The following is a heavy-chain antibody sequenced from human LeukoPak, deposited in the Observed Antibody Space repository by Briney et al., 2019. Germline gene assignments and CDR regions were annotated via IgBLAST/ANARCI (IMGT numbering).Heavy chain of an antibody. CDR2: IYTNGDT. J-gene: IGHJ5*02. Sequence: PSETLSLTCTVSGDSLSSGNFYWTWLRQPAGKGLEWIGRIYTNGDTSYNPSLNSRVTILLDTSQNHFSLRLSSVTATDTAVYYCARGRAGRLSASNWFDPWGHGTLVTVSS. CDR1: GDSLSSGNFY. D-gene: IGHD6-19*01. V-gene: IGHV4-61*02. CDR3: ARGRAGRLSASNWFDP.